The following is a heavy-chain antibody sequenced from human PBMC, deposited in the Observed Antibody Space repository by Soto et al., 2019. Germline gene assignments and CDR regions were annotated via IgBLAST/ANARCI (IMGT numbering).Heavy chain of an antibody. V-gene: IGHV3-49*04. J-gene: IGHJ4*02. CDR3: TRALYYYVSSGYFM. CDR2: IRSKAYGGTT. CDR1: GLTLGDYA. Sequence: GSLRISCTASGLTLGDYAMSWVRQAPGKGLEWVGFIRSKAYGGTTEYAASLKGRFTISRDDSKSIAYLQMNSLKTEDTAVYYCTRALYYYVSSGYFMWGQGTLVTVSS. D-gene: IGHD3-22*01.